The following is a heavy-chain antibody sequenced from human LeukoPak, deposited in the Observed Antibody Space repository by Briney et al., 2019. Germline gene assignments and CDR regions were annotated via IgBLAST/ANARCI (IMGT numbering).Heavy chain of an antibody. Sequence: SVKVSCKASGGTFSSYAISWVRQAPGQGLEWMGRIIPILGTANYAQKFQGRVTITADKSTSTAYMELSSLRSEDTAVYYCAREHYGDYFSGAFDIWGQGTMVTVSS. V-gene: IGHV1-69*04. D-gene: IGHD4-17*01. CDR3: AREHYGDYFSGAFDI. CDR1: GGTFSSYA. CDR2: IIPILGTA. J-gene: IGHJ3*02.